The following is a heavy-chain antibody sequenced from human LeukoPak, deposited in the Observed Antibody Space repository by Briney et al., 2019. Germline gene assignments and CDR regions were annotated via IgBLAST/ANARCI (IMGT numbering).Heavy chain of an antibody. CDR3: AKGDNWNYFYFVY. CDR2: ISGSGGST. Sequence: GGSLRLSCAASGFTFSGYSMNWVRQAPGKGLEWVSAISGSGGSTYYADSVKGRFTISRDNSKNTLYLQMNSLRAEDTAVYYCAKGDNWNYFYFVYWGQGTLVTVSS. CDR1: GFTFSGYS. J-gene: IGHJ4*02. V-gene: IGHV3-23*01. D-gene: IGHD1-7*01.